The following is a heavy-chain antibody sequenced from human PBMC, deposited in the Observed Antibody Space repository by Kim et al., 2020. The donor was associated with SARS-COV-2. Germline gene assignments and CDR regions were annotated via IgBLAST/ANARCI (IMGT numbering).Heavy chain of an antibody. J-gene: IGHJ5*02. CDR2: IKSKTDGGTT. CDR3: TTRGRSSSWYAWFDP. Sequence: GGSLRLSCAASGFTFSNAWMSWVRQAPGKGLEWVGRIKSKTDGGTTDYAAPVKGRFTISRDDSKNTLYLQMNSLKTEDTAVYYCTTRGRSSSWYAWFDPWGQGTLVTVSS. V-gene: IGHV3-15*01. D-gene: IGHD6-13*01. CDR1: GFTFSNAW.